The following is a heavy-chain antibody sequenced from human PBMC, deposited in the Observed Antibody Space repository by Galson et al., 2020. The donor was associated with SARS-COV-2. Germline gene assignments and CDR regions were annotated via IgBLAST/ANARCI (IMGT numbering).Heavy chain of an antibody. CDR2: IYYSGST. J-gene: IGHJ6*02. D-gene: IGHD3-10*01. V-gene: IGHV4-39*01. CDR3: ATEVVTMVRGVIKKVYYGMDV. CDR1: GGSISSSSYY. Sequence: ASETLSLTCTVSGGSISSSSYYWGWIRQHPGKGLEWIGSIYYSGSTYYNPSLKSRVTISVDTSKNQFSLKLSSVTAADTAVYYCATEVVTMVRGVIKKVYYGMDVWGQGTTVTVSS.